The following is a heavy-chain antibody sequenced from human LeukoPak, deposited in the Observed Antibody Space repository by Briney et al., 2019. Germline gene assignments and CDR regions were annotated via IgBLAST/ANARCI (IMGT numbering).Heavy chain of an antibody. CDR3: AIDDYGSGSYWFY. CDR1: GGTFSSYA. V-gene: IGHV1-69*05. D-gene: IGHD3-10*01. J-gene: IGHJ4*02. Sequence: ASVKVSCKASGGTFSSYAISWVRQAPGQGLEWMGGIIPIFGTANYAQKFQGRVTITTDESTSTAYMELSSLRSEDTAVYYCAIDDYGSGSYWFYWGQGTLVTVSS. CDR2: IIPIFGTA.